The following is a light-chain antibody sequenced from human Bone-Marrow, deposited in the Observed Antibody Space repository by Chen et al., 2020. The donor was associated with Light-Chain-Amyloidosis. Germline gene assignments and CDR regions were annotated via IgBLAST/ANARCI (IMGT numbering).Light chain of an antibody. Sequence: SYVLTQPSSVSVAPGQTATNACGGNNIGSTSVHWYQQTPGQAPLLVVYDDSDRPSGIPERLSGSNSGNTATLAISRVEDGDEADYYCQVWDRSSDRPVFGGGTKLTVL. CDR1: NIGSTS. J-gene: IGLJ3*02. V-gene: IGLV3-21*02. CDR2: DDS. CDR3: QVWDRSSDRPV.